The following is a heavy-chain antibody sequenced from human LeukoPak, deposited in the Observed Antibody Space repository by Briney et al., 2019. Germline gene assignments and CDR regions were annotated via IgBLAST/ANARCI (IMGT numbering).Heavy chain of an antibody. J-gene: IGHJ4*02. CDR2: IWYDGRNK. Sequence: GGSLRLSCAASGFTFSSYGMHWVRQAPGKGLEWGAVIWYDGRNKYYADSVKGRFTISRDNSKNTLYLQMNSLRAEDTAVYYCARGRYSSGWYQAYYFDYWGQGTLVTVSS. D-gene: IGHD6-19*01. CDR3: ARGRYSSGWYQAYYFDY. V-gene: IGHV3-33*01. CDR1: GFTFSSYG.